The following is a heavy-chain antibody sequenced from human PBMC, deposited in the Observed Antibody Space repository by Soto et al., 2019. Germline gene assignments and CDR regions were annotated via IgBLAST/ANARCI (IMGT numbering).Heavy chain of an antibody. CDR1: GGSISSGGYY. CDR3: ARSSRSYCSGGSCYSTVSSYNWFDP. Sequence: QVQLQESGPGLVKPSQTLSLTCTVSGGSISSGGYYWSWIRQHPGKGLEWIGYIYYSGSTYYNPSLKSRVPISVDTSKNQFALKLSSVTAADTAVYYCARSSRSYCSGGSCYSTVSSYNWFDPWGQGTLVTVSS. CDR2: IYYSGST. V-gene: IGHV4-31*03. J-gene: IGHJ5*02. D-gene: IGHD2-15*01.